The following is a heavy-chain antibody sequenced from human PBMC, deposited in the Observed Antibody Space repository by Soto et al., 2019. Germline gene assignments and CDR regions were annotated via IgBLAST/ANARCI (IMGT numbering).Heavy chain of an antibody. CDR3: AKARDLVRCGANCPGKLTFDP. D-gene: IGHD5-12*01. CDR1: GFMFDADG. V-gene: IGHV3-9*01. CDR2: ISWNSGNI. J-gene: IGHJ5*02. Sequence: EVRLVESGGGLVQPARSVRLSCAASGFMFDADGMHWVRQAPGKGLAWVSGISWNSGNITYADAVRGGFTISRDNGKYSIKLKMNSRSAEETALNYSAKARDLVRCGANCPGKLTFDPWGQGSLVTVSS.